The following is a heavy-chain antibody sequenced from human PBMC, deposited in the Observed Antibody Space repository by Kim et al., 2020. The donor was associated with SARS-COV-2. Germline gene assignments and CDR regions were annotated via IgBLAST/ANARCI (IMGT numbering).Heavy chain of an antibody. Sequence: YADSVKGRFTISRDNSKNTLYLQMNSLRAEDTAVYYCAKVVAVAGHIDYWGQGTLVTVSS. J-gene: IGHJ4*02. D-gene: IGHD6-19*01. CDR3: AKVVAVAGHIDY. V-gene: IGHV3-23*01.